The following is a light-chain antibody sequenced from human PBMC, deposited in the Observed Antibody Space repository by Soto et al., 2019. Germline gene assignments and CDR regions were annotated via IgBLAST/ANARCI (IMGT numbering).Light chain of an antibody. CDR3: QSYDSSLSVWV. CDR2: GNS. J-gene: IGLJ3*02. V-gene: IGLV1-40*01. CDR1: SSNIGAGYD. Sequence: QSVLTQPPSVSGAPGQRVTISCTGSSSNIGAGYDVHWYQQLPGTAPKLLIYGNSNRPSGVPDRFSGSKSGTSDSLAITGLRAEDEADYYCQSYDSSLSVWVFGGGTKLTVL.